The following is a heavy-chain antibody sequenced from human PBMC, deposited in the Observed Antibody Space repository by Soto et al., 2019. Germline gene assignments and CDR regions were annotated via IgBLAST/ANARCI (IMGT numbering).Heavy chain of an antibody. J-gene: IGHJ6*02. CDR3: ARDVVVVIPLKYYYYYGMDV. Sequence: ASVKVSCKASGYTFTSYGISWVRQAPGQGLEWMGWISAYNGNTNYAQKLQGRVTMTTDTSTSTAYMELRSLRSDDTAVYYCARDVVVVIPLKYYYYYGMDVWGQGTTVTSP. D-gene: IGHD3-22*01. CDR1: GYTFTSYG. V-gene: IGHV1-18*01. CDR2: ISAYNGNT.